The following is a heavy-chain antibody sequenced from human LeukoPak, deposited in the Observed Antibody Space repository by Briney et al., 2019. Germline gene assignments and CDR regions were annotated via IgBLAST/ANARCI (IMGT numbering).Heavy chain of an antibody. CDR1: GGSISSSSYY. Sequence: SETLSLTCTVSGGSISSSSYYWGWIRQPAGKGLEWIGRIYTSGSTNYNPSLKSRVTMSVDTSKNQFSLKLSSVTAADTAVYYCARDVTDPTIAAIRYYYMDVWGKGTTVTVSS. CDR2: IYTSGST. CDR3: ARDVTDPTIAAIRYYYMDV. D-gene: IGHD6-6*01. V-gene: IGHV4-61*02. J-gene: IGHJ6*03.